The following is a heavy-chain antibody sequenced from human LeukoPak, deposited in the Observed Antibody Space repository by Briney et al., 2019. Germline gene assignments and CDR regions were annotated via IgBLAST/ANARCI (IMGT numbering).Heavy chain of an antibody. V-gene: IGHV4-59*01. CDR2: LYYSGTT. CDR3: ARLPGGDPYYMDV. D-gene: IGHD1-1*01. Sequence: SETPSLTCTVSGGSISTYYWTWIRQPPGKGLEWIGYLYYSGTTDYNPSLKSRVTISGDTSKNQFSLKLTSVTAADTAVYYCARLPGGDPYYMDVWGEGTTVTVSS. CDR1: GGSISTYY. J-gene: IGHJ6*03.